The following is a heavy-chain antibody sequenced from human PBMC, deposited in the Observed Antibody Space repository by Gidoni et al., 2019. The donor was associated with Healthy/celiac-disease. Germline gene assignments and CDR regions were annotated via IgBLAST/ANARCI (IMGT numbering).Heavy chain of an antibody. CDR1: GGSFSGDY. CDR2: SNHSGST. D-gene: IGHD6-13*01. CDR3: ARGPTSGSWYHRVAYGMDV. Sequence: QVQLQQWGAGLLKPSATLSLTCAAYGGSFSGDYWSWIRQPPGKGLEWIVESNHSGSTNYNPALKSRVTISVDTSKNQFSLKLSSVTAADTAVYYCARGPTSGSWYHRVAYGMDVWGQGTTVTVSS. J-gene: IGHJ6*02. V-gene: IGHV4-34*01.